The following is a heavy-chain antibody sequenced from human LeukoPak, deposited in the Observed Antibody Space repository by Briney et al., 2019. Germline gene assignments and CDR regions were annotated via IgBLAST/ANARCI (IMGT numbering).Heavy chain of an antibody. CDR3: ARAGGTSWADY. Sequence: PGGSLRLSCAASGFTFSSYWMTWVRQVPGKGLVWVANIKQDGSEKNYVDAVKGRFTISRDNAKNSVYLQMNSLRAEDTAVYHCARAGGTSWADYWGQGTLVTVSS. V-gene: IGHV3-7*01. J-gene: IGHJ4*02. CDR2: IKQDGSEK. CDR1: GFTFSSYW. D-gene: IGHD6-13*01.